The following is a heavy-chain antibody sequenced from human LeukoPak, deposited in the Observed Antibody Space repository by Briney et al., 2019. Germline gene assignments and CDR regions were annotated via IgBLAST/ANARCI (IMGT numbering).Heavy chain of an antibody. Sequence: GGSLRLSCAASGFTFDNHGMSWVRQAPGKGLEWVSGINWNGVSTGYADSVKGRFTISRDNAENSLYLQMNSLRAEDTALYHCARDGSHSGYDPRYYYYYMDVWGKGTTVTVSS. CDR2: INWNGVST. V-gene: IGHV3-20*01. J-gene: IGHJ6*03. CDR1: GFTFDNHG. D-gene: IGHD5-12*01. CDR3: ARDGSHSGYDPRYYYYYMDV.